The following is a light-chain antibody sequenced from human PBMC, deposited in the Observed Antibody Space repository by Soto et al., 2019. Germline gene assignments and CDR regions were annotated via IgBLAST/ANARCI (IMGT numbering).Light chain of an antibody. CDR2: YDT. Sequence: SYELTQPPSVSVAPGKTANITCGGNNIGSKSVHWYQQKPGQAPVLVISYDTDRPSGIPERYSGSNSGNTATLTISRVEAGDEADYYCQVWDSSSDPVVFGGGIKLTVL. CDR1: NIGSKS. CDR3: QVWDSSSDPVV. J-gene: IGLJ2*01. V-gene: IGLV3-21*04.